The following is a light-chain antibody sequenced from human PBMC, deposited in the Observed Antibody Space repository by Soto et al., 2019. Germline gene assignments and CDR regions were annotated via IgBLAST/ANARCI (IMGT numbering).Light chain of an antibody. CDR3: CSYAGSNTAV. V-gene: IGLV2-23*01. Sequence: QSALTQPASVSGSPGQSIPISCTGTSSDVGSYNLVSWFQQHPGKAPKLMIYEGSQRPSGVSNRFSGSKSGNTASLTISGLLAEDEADYYCCSYAGSNTAVFGGGTQLTVL. J-gene: IGLJ7*01. CDR2: EGS. CDR1: SSDVGSYNL.